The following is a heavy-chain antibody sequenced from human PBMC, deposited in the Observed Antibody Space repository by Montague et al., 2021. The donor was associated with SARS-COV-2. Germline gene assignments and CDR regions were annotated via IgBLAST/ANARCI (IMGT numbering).Heavy chain of an antibody. CDR3: ARDKRAVKGYYFGGGFDY. CDR2: IYYTGST. D-gene: IGHD2-21*01. J-gene: IGHJ4*02. Sequence: SETLSLTCTVSGVSISSYYWSWIRQPPGKGLEWIGYIYYTGSTNYKPSLKSRATISLDASKNQFSLKLRSVTAADTAVYYCARDKRAVKGYYFGGGFDYWGQGTLVTVSS. V-gene: IGHV4-59*01. CDR1: GVSISSYY.